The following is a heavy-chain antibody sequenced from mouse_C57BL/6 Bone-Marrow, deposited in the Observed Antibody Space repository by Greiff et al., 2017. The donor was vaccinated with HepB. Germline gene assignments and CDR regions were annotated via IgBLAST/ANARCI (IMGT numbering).Heavy chain of an antibody. J-gene: IGHJ4*01. V-gene: IGHV1-82*01. CDR2: IYPGDGDT. CDR3: ARDPPYYYGSSYYAMDY. Sequence: VQLQQSGPELVKPGASVKISCKASGYAFSSSWMNWVKQRPGKGLEWIGRIYPGDGDTNYNGKFKGKATLTADKSSSTAYMQLSSLTSEDSAVYFCARDPPYYYGSSYYAMDYWGQGTSVTVSS. CDR1: GYAFSSSW. D-gene: IGHD1-1*01.